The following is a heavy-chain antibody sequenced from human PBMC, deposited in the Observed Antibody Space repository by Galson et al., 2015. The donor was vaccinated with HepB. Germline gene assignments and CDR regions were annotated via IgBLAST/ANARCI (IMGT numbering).Heavy chain of an antibody. CDR3: ARDGSYGDYKF. D-gene: IGHD4-17*01. CDR2: TYNSGSP. J-gene: IGHJ4*02. CDR1: GASVSSGYHF. V-gene: IGHV4-61*01. Sequence: ETLSLTCAVSGASVSSGYHFWGWIRQPPGKGLEWIGYTYNSGSPNYSSSLKSRVTISLDTSKNQFSLKLTSVTAADTAVYFCARDGSYGDYKFWGQGILVTVSS.